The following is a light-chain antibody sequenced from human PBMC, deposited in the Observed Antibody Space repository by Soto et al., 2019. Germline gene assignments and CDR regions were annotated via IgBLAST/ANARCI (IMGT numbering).Light chain of an antibody. Sequence: IFRNRTSSDVGGYNYVSWYQQHPGKAPKLMIYDVSNRPSGVSNRFSGSKSGNTASLTISGLQAEDEADYYCSSYTSSSTPFVFGTGTKVTVL. V-gene: IGLV2-14*04. CDR1: SSDVGGYNY. CDR2: DVS. J-gene: IGLJ1*01. CDR3: SSYTSSSTPFV.